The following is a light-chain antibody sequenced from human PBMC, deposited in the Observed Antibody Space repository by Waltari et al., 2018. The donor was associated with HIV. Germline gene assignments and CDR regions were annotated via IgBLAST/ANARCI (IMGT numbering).Light chain of an antibody. V-gene: IGLV2-8*01. CDR2: EVS. Sequence: QSALTQPPPASGSPRPSVPISCTGTTSDVGGYNFFPWYQQHPGKAPKLMIYEVSKRPSGVPDRFSGSKSGNTASLTVSGLQAEDEADYYCSSYAGSNDWIFGGGTKLTVL. CDR3: SSYAGSNDWI. J-gene: IGLJ2*01. CDR1: TSDVGGYNF.